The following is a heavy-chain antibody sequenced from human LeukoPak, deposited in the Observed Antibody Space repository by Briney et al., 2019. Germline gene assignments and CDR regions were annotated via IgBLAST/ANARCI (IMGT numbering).Heavy chain of an antibody. CDR1: GITFTNAW. V-gene: IGHV3-15*01. CDR3: TADRMIYATNWAVSWFDP. CDR2: VKTKGDGGAA. Sequence: GGSLRLSCAASGITFTNAWLTWVRQAPGKGLEWVGRVKTKGDGGAADYAAPVKGRFTISRDDSTKTLYLQMNSLKTEDTAVYYCTADRMIYATNWAVSWFDPWGQGTLVTVSS. D-gene: IGHD2-8*01. J-gene: IGHJ5*02.